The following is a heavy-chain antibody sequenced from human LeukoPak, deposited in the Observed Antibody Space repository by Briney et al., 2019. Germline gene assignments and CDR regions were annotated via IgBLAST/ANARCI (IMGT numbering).Heavy chain of an antibody. CDR1: GYTFTGYY. CDR2: INPNSGGT. V-gene: IGHV1-2*02. D-gene: IGHD4-23*01. Sequence: ASVKVSCKASGYTFTGYYMHWVRQAPGQGLEWMGWINPNSGGTNYAQKFQGRVTMTRDTSISTAYMELSRLRSDDTAVYYCARAVVTDSHDAFDIWGQGTMVTVSS. J-gene: IGHJ3*02. CDR3: ARAVVTDSHDAFDI.